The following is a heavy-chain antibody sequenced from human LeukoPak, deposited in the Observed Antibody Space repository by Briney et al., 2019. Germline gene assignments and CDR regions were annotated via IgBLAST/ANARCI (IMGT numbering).Heavy chain of an antibody. CDR3: ARDSYDFWSGYQFDY. CDR2: ISGSGGST. CDR1: GFTFSSYA. J-gene: IGHJ4*02. V-gene: IGHV3-23*01. Sequence: PGGSLRLSCAASGFTFSSYAMSWVRQAPGKGLEWVSAISGSGGSTYYADTVKGRFTISRDNSKNTLYLQMNSLRAEDTAVYYCARDSYDFWSGYQFDYWGQGTLVTVSS. D-gene: IGHD3-3*01.